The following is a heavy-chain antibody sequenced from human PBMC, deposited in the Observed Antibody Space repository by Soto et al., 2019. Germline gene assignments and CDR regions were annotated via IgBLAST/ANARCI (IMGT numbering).Heavy chain of an antibody. J-gene: IGHJ4*02. Sequence: GGSLRLSCAASGFTFSSYAMSWVRQAPGKGLEWVSAISGSGGSTYYADSVKGRFTISRDNSKNMLYLQMNSLRAEDTAVYYCAKALTWEGLYWEWLPIDYWGQGTLVTVSS. CDR2: ISGSGGST. D-gene: IGHD3-3*01. CDR3: AKALTWEGLYWEWLPIDY. V-gene: IGHV3-23*01. CDR1: GFTFSSYA.